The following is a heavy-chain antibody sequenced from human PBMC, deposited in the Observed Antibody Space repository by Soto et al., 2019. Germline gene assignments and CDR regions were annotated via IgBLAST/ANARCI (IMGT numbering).Heavy chain of an antibody. CDR2: IYTSGST. CDR1: GGSISSYY. CDR3: AGGKGSPAGGAWGPVSRDAFDI. J-gene: IGHJ3*02. Sequence: QVQLQESGPGLVKPSETLSLTCTVSGGSISSYYWSWIRQPAGKGLEWIGRIYTSGSTNYNPSLKSRVTMSVDTSKNQFSLKLSSVTAADTAVYYCAGGKGSPAGGAWGPVSRDAFDIWGQGTMVTVSS. D-gene: IGHD3-16*01. V-gene: IGHV4-4*07.